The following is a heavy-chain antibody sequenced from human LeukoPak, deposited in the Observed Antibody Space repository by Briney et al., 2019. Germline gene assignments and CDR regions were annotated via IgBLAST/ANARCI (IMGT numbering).Heavy chain of an antibody. V-gene: IGHV4-4*02. Sequence: SLRLSCAASGFTFSSYVMHWVRQPPGKVLEWTGEIYHTGSTNYNPSLKSRVIISVDKSKNQFSLKLTSVTAADTAVYYCARVAAGKYFDYWGQGTLVTVSS. CDR1: GFTFSSYV. CDR2: IYHTGST. J-gene: IGHJ4*02. D-gene: IGHD1-26*01. CDR3: ARVAAGKYFDY.